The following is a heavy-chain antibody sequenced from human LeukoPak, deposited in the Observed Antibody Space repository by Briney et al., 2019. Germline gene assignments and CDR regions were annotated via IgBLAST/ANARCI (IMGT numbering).Heavy chain of an antibody. CDR3: ARVKSQYFDWLLLGFDY. CDR2: INQSGST. J-gene: IGHJ4*02. D-gene: IGHD3-9*01. CDR1: GGSFSGYY. Sequence: PSETLSLTCAVYGGSFSGYYWSWIRQPPGKGREWIGEINQSGSTNYNPSLKSRVTISVDTSKDQFSLKLSSVTAADTAVYYCARVKSQYFDWLLLGFDYWGQGTLVTVSS. V-gene: IGHV4-34*01.